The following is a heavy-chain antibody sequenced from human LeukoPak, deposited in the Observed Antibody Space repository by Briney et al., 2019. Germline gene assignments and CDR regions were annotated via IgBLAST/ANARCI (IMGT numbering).Heavy chain of an antibody. CDR2: INPSGGST. CDR3: ARALGLAKDYYGSGSYYDY. D-gene: IGHD3-10*01. V-gene: IGHV1-46*01. CDR1: GYTFSSYY. J-gene: IGHJ4*02. Sequence: ASVKVSCKASGYTFSSYYMHWVRQAPGQGLEWMGIINPSGGSTSYAHKFQGRVTMTRDTSTSTVYMELSNLRPEDTAVYYCARALGLAKDYYGSGSYYDYWGQGTLVTVSS.